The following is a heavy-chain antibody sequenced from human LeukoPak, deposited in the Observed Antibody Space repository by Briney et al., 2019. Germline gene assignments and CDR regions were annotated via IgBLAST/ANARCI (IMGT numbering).Heavy chain of an antibody. V-gene: IGHV5-51*01. D-gene: IGHD5-24*01. CDR1: GYSFTSYW. CDR2: IYPGDSHT. J-gene: IGHJ4*02. Sequence: SGESLKIPCKGSGYSFTSYWIGWVRQMPGKGLEWMGIIYPGDSHTRYSPSFQGQVTISADKSISTAYLQWSSLKTSDTAMYYCARGPPNGYNYGSYYFDYWGQGTLVTVSS. CDR3: ARGPPNGYNYGSYYFDY.